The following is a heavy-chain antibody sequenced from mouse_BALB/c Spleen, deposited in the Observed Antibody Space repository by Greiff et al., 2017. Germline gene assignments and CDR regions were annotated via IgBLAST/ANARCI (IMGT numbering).Heavy chain of an antibody. CDR2: IDPSDSET. Sequence: QVQLQQPGAELVKPGAPVKLSCKASGYTFTSYWMNWVKQRPGRGLEWIGRIDPSDSETHYNQKFKDKATLTVDKSSSTAYMQLSSLTSEDSAVYYCARLPVGNYRYYAMDYWGQGTSVTVSS. D-gene: IGHD2-1*01. CDR1: GYTFTSYW. V-gene: IGHV1-69*02. CDR3: ARLPVGNYRYYAMDY. J-gene: IGHJ4*01.